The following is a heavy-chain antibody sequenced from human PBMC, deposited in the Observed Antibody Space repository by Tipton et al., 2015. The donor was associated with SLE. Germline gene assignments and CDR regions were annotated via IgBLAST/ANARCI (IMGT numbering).Heavy chain of an antibody. CDR3: ARGGASVLIRNCCFVY. CDR2: IYSSGST. V-gene: IGHV4-39*07. CDR1: GGSISSSKYY. D-gene: IGHD2-8*01. Sequence: TLSLTCTVSGGSISSSKYYWGWIRQPPGKGLEWLGSIYSSGSTYYNPSLKSRVSISVDTSKNQFFLNLRSVTAADTAVYFCARGGASVLIRNCCFVYWGQGSLVTVSS. J-gene: IGHJ4*02.